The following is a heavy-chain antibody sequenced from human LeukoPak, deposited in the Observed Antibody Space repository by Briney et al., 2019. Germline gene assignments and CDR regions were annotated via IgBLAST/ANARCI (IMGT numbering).Heavy chain of an antibody. V-gene: IGHV3-21*01. CDR2: ISSSSSYI. J-gene: IGHJ4*02. D-gene: IGHD5-12*01. Sequence: GGSLRLSCAASGFTFSSYSMTWVRQAPGKGLEWVSSISSSSSYIYYADSVKGRFTISRDNAKNSLYLQMNSLRAEDTAVYYCARDDIVATTHFDYWGQGTLVTVSS. CDR3: ARDDIVATTHFDY. CDR1: GFTFSSYS.